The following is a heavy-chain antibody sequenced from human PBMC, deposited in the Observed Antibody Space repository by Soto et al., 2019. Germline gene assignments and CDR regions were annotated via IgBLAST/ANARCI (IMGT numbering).Heavy chain of an antibody. J-gene: IGHJ5*02. Sequence: GASVKVSCKASGYTFTSYAMHWVRQAPGQRLEWMGWINAGNGNTKYSQKFQGRVTITRDTSASTAYMELSSLRSEDTAVYYCARRIAVAGVNWIDPWGQGTLVTVSS. V-gene: IGHV1-3*01. CDR1: GYTFTSYA. CDR2: INAGNGNT. D-gene: IGHD6-19*01. CDR3: ARRIAVAGVNWIDP.